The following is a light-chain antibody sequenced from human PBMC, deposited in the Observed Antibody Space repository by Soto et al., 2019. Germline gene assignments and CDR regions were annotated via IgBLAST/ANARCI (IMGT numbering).Light chain of an antibody. J-gene: IGKJ4*01. CDR3: QQYDLSSG. CDR1: ESVSTN. Sequence: EIVMTQSPATLSVSPGDRATLSCRASESVSTNLAWYQQKPGQAPRLLIYAASTRATGIPARFSGSGSGTEFTLTISSLQSEDFAGYYCQQYDLSSGFGGGTKVEIK. CDR2: AAS. V-gene: IGKV3-15*01.